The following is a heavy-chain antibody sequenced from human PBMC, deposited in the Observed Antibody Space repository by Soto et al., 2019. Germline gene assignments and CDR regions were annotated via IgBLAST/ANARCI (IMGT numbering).Heavy chain of an antibody. CDR2: ISGSGGST. J-gene: IGHJ5*02. CDR3: AKSPVEWLLYLGGFTNWFDP. Sequence: GGSLRLSCAASGFTFSSYAMSWVRQAPGKGLEWVSAISGSGGSTYYADSVKGRFTISRDNSKNTLYLQMNSLRAEDTAVYYCAKSPVEWLLYLGGFTNWFDPWGQGTLVTVSS. D-gene: IGHD3-3*01. CDR1: GFTFSSYA. V-gene: IGHV3-23*01.